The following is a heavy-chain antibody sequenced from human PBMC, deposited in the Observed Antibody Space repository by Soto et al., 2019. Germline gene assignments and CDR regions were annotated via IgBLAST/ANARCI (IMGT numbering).Heavy chain of an antibody. CDR1: GFTFSSCA. Sequence: PGGWLRLSCAAAGFTFSSCALGWVRQAPGKGLEWVSGISGNGGSTYYADSVKGRFTISRDTSKNTLYLQMDSLGAEDTTIYYCATVVGDGNDYYDFWGQGP. CDR2: ISGNGGST. D-gene: IGHD3-22*01. V-gene: IGHV3-23*01. CDR3: ATVVGDGNDYYDF. J-gene: IGHJ4*02.